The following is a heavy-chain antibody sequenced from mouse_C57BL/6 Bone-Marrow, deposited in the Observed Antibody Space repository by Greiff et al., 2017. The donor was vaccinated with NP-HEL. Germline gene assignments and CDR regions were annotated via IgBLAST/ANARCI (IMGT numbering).Heavy chain of an antibody. J-gene: IGHJ1*03. CDR3: ARRRYFDV. V-gene: IGHV5-15*01. Sequence: EVHLVESGGGLVQPGGSLKLSCAASGFTFSDYGMAWVQQAPRKGPEWVAFISNLAYSIYYADTVTGRFTISRENAKNTLYLEMSSLRSEDTAMYYCARRRYFDVWGTGTTVTVSS. CDR2: ISNLAYSI. CDR1: GFTFSDYG.